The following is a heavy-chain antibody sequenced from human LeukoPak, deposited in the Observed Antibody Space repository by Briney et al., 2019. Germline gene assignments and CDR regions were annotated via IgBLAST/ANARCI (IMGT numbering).Heavy chain of an antibody. D-gene: IGHD3-9*01. Sequence: GESLKISCKGSGYSFTSYWIGWVRQMPGKGLEWMGIIYPGDSDTRYSPSFQGQVTISADKSISTAYLQWSSLKASDTAMYYCARQGGILTGYYTARYWGQGTLVTVSS. J-gene: IGHJ4*02. CDR2: IYPGDSDT. V-gene: IGHV5-51*01. CDR3: ARQGGILTGYYTARY. CDR1: GYSFTSYW.